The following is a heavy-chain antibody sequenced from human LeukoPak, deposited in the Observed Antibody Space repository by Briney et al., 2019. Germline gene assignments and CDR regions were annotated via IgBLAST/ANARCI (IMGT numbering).Heavy chain of an antibody. CDR2: ISGSGGST. D-gene: IGHD3-9*01. Sequence: PGASLRLSCAASGFTFSNYAMRWVRQAPGKGLEWVSAISGSGGSTYYADSVKGRFTISRDNSKNTLYLQLNSLRAEDTAVYYCAKWGDYDILTGYYDSDDWGQGTLVTVSS. CDR1: GFTFSNYA. CDR3: AKWGDYDILTGYYDSDD. V-gene: IGHV3-23*01. J-gene: IGHJ4*02.